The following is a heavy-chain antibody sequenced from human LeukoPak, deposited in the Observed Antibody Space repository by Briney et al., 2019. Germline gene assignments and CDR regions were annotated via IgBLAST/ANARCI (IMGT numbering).Heavy chain of an antibody. J-gene: IGHJ4*02. CDR1: GGSLSSSNYY. CDR3: ASGSYSSGWHPYFDS. CDR2: LFYTGST. V-gene: IGHV4-39*01. D-gene: IGHD6-19*01. Sequence: SETLSLTCSVSGGSLSSSNYYWGCIRQPPGKGLEWIGSLFYTGSTYYNPSLKSRVTISVDTSKNQFSLNLSSVTAADTAIYYCASGSYSSGWHPYFDSWGQGTLVTVPS.